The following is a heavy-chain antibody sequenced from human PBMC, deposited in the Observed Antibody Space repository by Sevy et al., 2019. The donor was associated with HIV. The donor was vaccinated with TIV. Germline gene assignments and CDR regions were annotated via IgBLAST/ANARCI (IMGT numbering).Heavy chain of an antibody. CDR3: AGARYDSSGSFDALDI. CDR2: IFRNFRGVDVT. CDR1: GFTFTSYA. Sequence: GGSLRLSCTTSGFTFTSYAMNWVRQAPGKGLEWVSTIFRNFRGVDVTYDADSVKVRFTISRDSSRNTLYLQMNSLRAEDTAVYYCAGARYDSSGSFDALDIWGQGTMVTVSS. V-gene: IGHV3-23*01. D-gene: IGHD3-22*01. J-gene: IGHJ3*02.